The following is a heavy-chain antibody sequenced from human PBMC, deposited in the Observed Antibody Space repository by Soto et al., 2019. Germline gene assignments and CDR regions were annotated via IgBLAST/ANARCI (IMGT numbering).Heavy chain of an antibody. J-gene: IGHJ6*02. Sequence: PSETLSLTCAVSGGSISSGGYSWSWIRQPPGKGLEWIGYIYHSGSTYYNPSPKSRVTISVDRSKNQFSLKLSSVTAADTAVYYCARGLYGGYGMDVWGQGTTVTVSS. V-gene: IGHV4-30-2*01. D-gene: IGHD4-17*01. CDR3: ARGLYGGYGMDV. CDR1: GGSISSGGYS. CDR2: IYHSGST.